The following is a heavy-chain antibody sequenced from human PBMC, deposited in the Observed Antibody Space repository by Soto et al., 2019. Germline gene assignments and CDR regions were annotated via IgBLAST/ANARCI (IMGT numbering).Heavy chain of an antibody. CDR3: AHRPALLWFGGPSGFDP. V-gene: IGHV2-5*02. J-gene: IGHJ5*02. D-gene: IGHD3-10*01. CDR1: GFSLSTSGVG. CDR2: IYWDDDK. Sequence: SGPTLVNPTQTLTLTCTFSGFSLSTSGVGVGWIRQPPGKALEWLALIYWDDDKRYSPSLKSRLTITKDTSKNQVVLTMTNMDPVDTATYYCAHRPALLWFGGPSGFDPWGQGTLVTVSS.